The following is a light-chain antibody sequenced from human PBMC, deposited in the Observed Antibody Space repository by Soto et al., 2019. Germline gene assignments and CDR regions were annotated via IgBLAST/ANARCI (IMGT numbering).Light chain of an antibody. CDR2: KAS. CDR3: QQYNSWPET. CDR1: QSISSW. V-gene: IGKV1-5*03. J-gene: IGKJ1*01. Sequence: DIHMTQSPSTLSASVGDRVTITCRASQSISSWLAWYQQKPGKAPKLLIYKASTLKSGVPSRFSGSGSGTDFTLTISSLQSEDFAVYYCQQYNSWPETFGQGTKVDIK.